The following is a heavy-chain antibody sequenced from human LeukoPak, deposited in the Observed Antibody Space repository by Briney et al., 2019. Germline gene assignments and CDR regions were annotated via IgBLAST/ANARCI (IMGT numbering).Heavy chain of an antibody. V-gene: IGHV4-59*01. CDR2: IYYSGST. J-gene: IGHJ6*03. CDR1: GGSISSYY. CDR3: ARETELLWFGKKYYYYYMDV. D-gene: IGHD3-10*01. Sequence: SETLSLTCTVSGGSISSYYWSWIRQPPGKGLEWIGYIYYSGSTNYNPSLKSRVTISVDTSQNQFSLKLSSVTAADPAVYYCARETELLWFGKKYYYYYMDVWGKGTTVTVSS.